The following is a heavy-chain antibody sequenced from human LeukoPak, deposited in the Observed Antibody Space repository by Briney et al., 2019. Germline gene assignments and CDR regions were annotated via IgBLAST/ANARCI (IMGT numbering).Heavy chain of an antibody. CDR2: IYYSGST. CDR3: ARSGYSYGYRRVNWFDP. J-gene: IGHJ5*02. CDR1: GGSISSYY. V-gene: IGHV4-59*01. Sequence: SETLSLTCTVSGGSISSYYWSWIRQPPGKGLEWIGYIYYSGSTNYNPSLKSRVTISVDTSKSQFSLKLSSVTAADTAVYYCARSGYSYGYRRVNWFDPWGQGTLVTVSS. D-gene: IGHD5-18*01.